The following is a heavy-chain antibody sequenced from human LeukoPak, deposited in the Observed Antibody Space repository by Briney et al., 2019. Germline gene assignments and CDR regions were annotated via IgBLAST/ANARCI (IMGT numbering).Heavy chain of an antibody. CDR1: GFPFGDYA. D-gene: IGHD6-13*01. J-gene: IGHJ6*03. Sequence: GGSLRLSCKASGFPFGDYAMSWFRQAPGKGLEWVGFIRSKAYGGTTEYAASVKGRFTTSRDDSKSIAYLQMNSLKTEDTAVYYATSAPAGYDYYYYMDVWGKGTTVTVSS. CDR3: TSAPAGYDYYYYMDV. CDR2: IRSKAYGGTT. V-gene: IGHV3-49*03.